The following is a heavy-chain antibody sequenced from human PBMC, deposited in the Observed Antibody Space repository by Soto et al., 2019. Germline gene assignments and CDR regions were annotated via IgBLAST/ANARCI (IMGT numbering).Heavy chain of an antibody. D-gene: IGHD3-10*01. CDR3: ARSRHGSGSYTHFYYGLDV. CDR1: GFTFISYA. J-gene: IGHJ6*02. CDR2: ISFDGSTE. V-gene: IGHV3-30-3*01. Sequence: QVQLVESGGGVVQPGRSLRLSCAASGFTFISYAMHWVRQAPGKGLEGVAVISFDGSTEYYADSVKGRFTISRDNSKNTVYLQMTGLRSEETAVYYCARSRHGSGSYTHFYYGLDVWGQGTTVTVSS.